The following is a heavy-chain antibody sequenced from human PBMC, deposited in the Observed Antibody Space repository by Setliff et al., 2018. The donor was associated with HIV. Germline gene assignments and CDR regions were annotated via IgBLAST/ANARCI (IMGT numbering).Heavy chain of an antibody. CDR3: AKDPYSGTFTLYYFDY. CDR1: GLTFGDYA. V-gene: IGHV3-23*01. J-gene: IGHJ4*02. Sequence: LSLTCAASGLTFGDYALSWVRQAPGKGLEWVAAISGSGGGTYYADSVKGRFTISRDNSKNTLYLQMNSLRVEDTAIYYCAKDPYSGTFTLYYFDYWGQGTLVTVSS. CDR2: ISGSGGGT. D-gene: IGHD1-26*01.